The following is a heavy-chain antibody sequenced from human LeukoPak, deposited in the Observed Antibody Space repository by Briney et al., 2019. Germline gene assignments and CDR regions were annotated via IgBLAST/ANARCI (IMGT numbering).Heavy chain of an antibody. CDR3: AKDLHYGSADY. D-gene: IGHD3-10*01. V-gene: IGHV3-74*01. CDR2: INPDGSNT. CDR1: GFTFSNYW. J-gene: IGHJ4*02. Sequence: GGSLRLSCAASGFTFSNYWMHWVRQDPGKGLVWVSYINPDGSNTNYADSVKGRFTISRDNAKNALYLQMNSLRAEDTAVYYCAKDLHYGSADYWGQGTLVTVSS.